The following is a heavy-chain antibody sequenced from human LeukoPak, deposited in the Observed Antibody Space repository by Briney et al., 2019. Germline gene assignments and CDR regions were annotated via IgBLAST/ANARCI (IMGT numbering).Heavy chain of an antibody. J-gene: IGHJ4*02. CDR3: ARYDVWGSYRAFDY. CDR2: IYHSGST. CDR1: GGSISSYC. D-gene: IGHD3-16*02. Sequence: PSETLSLTCTVPGGSISSYCWSWIRQPPGKGLEWIGTIYHSGSTYYNPSLKSRVTISVDTSKNQFSLKLSSVTAADTAVYYCARYDVWGSYRAFDYWGQGTLVTVSS. V-gene: IGHV4-59*08.